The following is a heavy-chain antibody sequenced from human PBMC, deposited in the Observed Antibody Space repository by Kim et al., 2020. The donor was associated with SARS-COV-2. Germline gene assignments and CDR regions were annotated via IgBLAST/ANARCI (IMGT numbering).Heavy chain of an antibody. CDR3: VRGSSAGTRYYLHY. CDR1: GFTFSSFW. V-gene: IGHV3-74*01. J-gene: IGHJ4*02. D-gene: IGHD6-13*01. Sequence: GGSLRLSCAASGFTFSSFWMYWVRQTPGKGLVWVSRINTAGSSTNYADPVMGRFTISRDNARDMLYLQMSSLRAEDTALYYCVRGSSAGTRYYLHYWGQGTLVTVSS. CDR2: INTAGSST.